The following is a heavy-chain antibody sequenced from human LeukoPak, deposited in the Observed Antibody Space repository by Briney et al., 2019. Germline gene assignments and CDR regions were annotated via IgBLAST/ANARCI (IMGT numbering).Heavy chain of an antibody. J-gene: IGHJ4*02. Sequence: ASVKVSCKASGYTFTSYGISWVRQAPGQGREWMGWISTYNGNTNYAQKLQGRVSMTTDTSTSTAYMELRSLRSEDTAVYYCARSSLAVAGSVFDYWGQGTLVTVS. CDR1: GYTFTSYG. CDR3: ARSSLAVAGSVFDY. V-gene: IGHV1-18*01. CDR2: ISTYNGNT. D-gene: IGHD6-19*01.